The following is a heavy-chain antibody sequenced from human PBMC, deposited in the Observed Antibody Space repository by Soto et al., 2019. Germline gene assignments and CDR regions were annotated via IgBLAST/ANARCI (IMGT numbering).Heavy chain of an antibody. CDR2: MSGGGETT. V-gene: IGHV3-23*01. CDR3: AKWHTYYSDSRGFSGFDC. J-gene: IGHJ4*02. Sequence: EVQLLESGGGLVQPGGSLRLSCAASGLTFSSYAMTWVRQAPGKGLEWVSAMSGGGETTYYADSVKGRFTISRDNSRNTLDLQMNSLRADDSAAYYCAKWHTYYSDSRGFSGFDCWGRGTLVTVSS. D-gene: IGHD3-22*01. CDR1: GLTFSSYA.